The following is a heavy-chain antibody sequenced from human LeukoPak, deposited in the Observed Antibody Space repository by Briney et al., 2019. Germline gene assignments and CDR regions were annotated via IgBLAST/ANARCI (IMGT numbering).Heavy chain of an antibody. V-gene: IGHV4-61*08. Sequence: SETLSLTCTVSGGFISSGGYYWSWIRQPPGKGLEWIGCIYYSGSTNHNPSLKSRVTISVDTSKNQISLKLISVTAADTAVYYCARDQSRDGDGFGLWGQGTPVTVSS. CDR2: IYYSGST. J-gene: IGHJ5*02. CDR1: GGFISSGGYY. D-gene: IGHD5-24*01. CDR3: ARDQSRDGDGFGL.